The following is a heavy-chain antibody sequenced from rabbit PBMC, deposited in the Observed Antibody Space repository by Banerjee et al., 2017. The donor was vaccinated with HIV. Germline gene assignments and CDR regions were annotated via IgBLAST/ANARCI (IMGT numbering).Heavy chain of an antibody. Sequence: QEQLEESGGDLVKPGASLTLSCTASGFTISSSYWMCWVRQAPGKGLEWIACIWNGDGSTYYASWAKGRFTISKTSSTTVTLQMTSLTAADTATYFCARAPNAGGSWPFNLWGPGTLVTVS. CDR2: IWNGDGST. V-gene: IGHV1S45*01. J-gene: IGHJ4*01. CDR1: GFTISSSYW. CDR3: ARAPNAGGSWPFNL. D-gene: IGHD8-1*01.